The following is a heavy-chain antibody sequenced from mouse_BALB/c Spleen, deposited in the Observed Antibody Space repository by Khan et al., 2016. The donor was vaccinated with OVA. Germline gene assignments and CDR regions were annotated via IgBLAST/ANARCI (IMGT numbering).Heavy chain of an antibody. V-gene: IGHV1-9*01. D-gene: IGHD2-1*01. J-gene: IGHJ4*01. CDR2: ILPGSGST. Sequence: QVQLKQSGAELMKPGASVKISCKATGYTFSSYWIEWVKQRPGHGLEWIGEILPGSGSTNYNEKFKGKATFTADTSSNTAYMQLSSLTSEDSAVYYCASPYGNYDAMDYWGQGTSVTVSS. CDR3: ASPYGNYDAMDY. CDR1: GYTFSSYW.